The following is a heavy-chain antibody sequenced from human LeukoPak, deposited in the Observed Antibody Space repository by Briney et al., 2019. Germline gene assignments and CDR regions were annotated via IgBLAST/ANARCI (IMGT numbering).Heavy chain of an antibody. CDR3: ARSRPLAESSYYFDY. V-gene: IGHV4-59*08. CDR2: IYYSGRT. CDR1: GGSISSYY. D-gene: IGHD1-14*01. Sequence: SETLSLTCTVSGGSISSYYWSWIRQPPGMRLEWIGYIYYSGRTNYNPSLKSRVTIAVDTSKNQFSLKLSSVTAADTAVYYCARSRPLAESSYYFDYWGQGTLVTVSS. J-gene: IGHJ4*02.